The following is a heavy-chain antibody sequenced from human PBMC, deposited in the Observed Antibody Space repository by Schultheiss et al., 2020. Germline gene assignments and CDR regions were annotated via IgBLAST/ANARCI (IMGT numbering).Heavy chain of an antibody. D-gene: IGHD3-3*01. Sequence: SETLSLTCTVSGGSISSGSYYWSWIRQPAGKGLEWIGRIYNSGSTNYNPSLKSRVTISVDTSKNQFSLKLSSVTAADTAVYYCARYYDFWSAARYLDVWGQGTTVTVSS. CDR2: IYNSGST. J-gene: IGHJ6*02. CDR3: ARYYDFWSAARYLDV. V-gene: IGHV4-61*02. CDR1: GGSISSGSYY.